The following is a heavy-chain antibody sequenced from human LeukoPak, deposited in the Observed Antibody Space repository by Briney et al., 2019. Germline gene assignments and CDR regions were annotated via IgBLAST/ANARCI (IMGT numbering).Heavy chain of an antibody. J-gene: IGHJ5*02. CDR1: GYTFTGYY. D-gene: IGHD1-26*01. V-gene: IGHV1-2*06. CDR3: ARNSGSITWFDP. Sequence: ASVKVSCKASGYTFTGYYMHWVRQAPGQGLEWMGRINPNSGGTNYAQKFQGRVTMTRDTSISTAYMELSRLRSDDTAAYYCARNSGSITWFDPWGQGTLVTVSS. CDR2: INPNSGGT.